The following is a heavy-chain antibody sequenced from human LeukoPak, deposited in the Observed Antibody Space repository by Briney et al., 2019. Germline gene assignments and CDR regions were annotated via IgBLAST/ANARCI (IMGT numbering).Heavy chain of an antibody. CDR2: IIPIFGTA. D-gene: IGHD1-1*01. CDR1: GGTFSSYA. Sequence: SVKVSCKASGGTFSSYAISWVRQAPGQGLEWMGGIIPIFGTANYAQKFQGRVTITADESTSTAYMELSSLRSEDTAVYYCARESTGTTPWFDPWGQGTLVTVSS. J-gene: IGHJ5*02. CDR3: ARESTGTTPWFDP. V-gene: IGHV1-69*13.